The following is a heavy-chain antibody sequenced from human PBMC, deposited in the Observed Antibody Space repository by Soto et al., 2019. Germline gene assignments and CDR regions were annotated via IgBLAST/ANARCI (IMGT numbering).Heavy chain of an antibody. Sequence: ETLSLTCTVSGGSFSSHYWSWLRQLPWKGLEWIGFIHSTGRTNYNPSLKRRVTISQDTSKNKIILILTSVTAADTAVYYCARETITSHMDVWGIGTTVX. CDR3: ARETITSHMDV. CDR2: IHSTGRT. CDR1: GGSFSSHY. V-gene: IGHV4-59*11. D-gene: IGHD3-10*01. J-gene: IGHJ6*03.